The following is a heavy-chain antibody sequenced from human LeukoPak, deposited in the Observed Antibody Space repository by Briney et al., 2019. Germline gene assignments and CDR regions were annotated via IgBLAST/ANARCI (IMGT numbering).Heavy chain of an antibody. CDR1: GFTFDDYG. J-gene: IGHJ6*03. V-gene: IGHV3-21*01. CDR2: ISSSSSSYI. CDR3: ARVGGYGYHYYYMDV. D-gene: IGHD5-12*01. Sequence: GGSLRLSCAASGFTFDDYGMSWVRQAPGKGLEWVSSISSSSSSYIYYADSVKGRFTISRDNAKNSLYLQMNSLRAEDTAVYYCARVGGYGYHYYYMDVWGNGTTVTVSS.